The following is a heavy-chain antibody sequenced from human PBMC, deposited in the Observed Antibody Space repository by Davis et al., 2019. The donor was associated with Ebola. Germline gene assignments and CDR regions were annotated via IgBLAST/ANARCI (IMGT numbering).Heavy chain of an antibody. V-gene: IGHV3-13*01. CDR1: GFTFSNYD. CDR2: IDTAGDT. Sequence: PGGSLRLSCAASGFTFSNYDMHWVRQSTGKGLEWVSTIDTAGDTYYPGSVEGRFTISRESAKNSLYLQMNSLRVGDTAVYYCAKDKTMATQYWYFGLWGRGTLV. D-gene: IGHD4/OR15-4a*01. CDR3: AKDKTMATQYWYFGL. J-gene: IGHJ2*01.